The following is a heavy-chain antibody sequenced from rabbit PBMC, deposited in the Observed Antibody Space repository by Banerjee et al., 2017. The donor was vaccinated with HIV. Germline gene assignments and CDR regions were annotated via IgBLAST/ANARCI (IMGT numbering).Heavy chain of an antibody. Sequence: QEQLEESGGDLVKPGGTLTLTCKASGFSFSSSYDMCWVRQAPGKGLEWIACIWTASTGTTYYASWAKGRFTISETSSTTVTLQMTSLTAADTATYFCARDWGLWGPGTLVTVS. D-gene: IGHD3-1*01. J-gene: IGHJ4*01. CDR2: IWTASTGTT. CDR1: GFSFSSSYD. V-gene: IGHV1S45*01. CDR3: ARDWGL.